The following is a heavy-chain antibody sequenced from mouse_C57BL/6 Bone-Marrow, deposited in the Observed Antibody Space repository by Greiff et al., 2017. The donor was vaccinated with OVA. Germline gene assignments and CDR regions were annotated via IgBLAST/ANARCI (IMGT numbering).Heavy chain of an antibody. CDR1: GFNIKDDY. Sequence: VQLQQPGAELVRPGASVKLSCTASGFNIKDDYMHWVKQRPEQGLEWIGWIDPENGDTEYASKFQGKATITADTSSNTAYLQLSSLTSEDTAVYSCTRLYDYDSWFAYWGQGTLVTVSA. V-gene: IGHV14-4*01. CDR2: IDPENGDT. J-gene: IGHJ3*01. CDR3: TRLYDYDSWFAY. D-gene: IGHD2-4*01.